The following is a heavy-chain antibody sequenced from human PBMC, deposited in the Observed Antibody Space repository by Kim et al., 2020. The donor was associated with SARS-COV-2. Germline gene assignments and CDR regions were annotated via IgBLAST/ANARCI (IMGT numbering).Heavy chain of an antibody. Sequence: YYTPSLKSRVTITVDTSKNQFSLKLSSVPAADTAVYYCARLDGPLAVARYWGQGTLVTVSS. V-gene: IGHV4-39*01. D-gene: IGHD6-19*01. CDR3: ARLDGPLAVARY. J-gene: IGHJ4*02.